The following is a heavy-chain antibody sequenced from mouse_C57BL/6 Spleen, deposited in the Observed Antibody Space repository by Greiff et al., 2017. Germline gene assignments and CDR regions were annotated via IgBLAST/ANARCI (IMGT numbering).Heavy chain of an antibody. V-gene: IGHV5-9*01. Sequence: EVHLVESGGGLVKPGGSLKLSCAASGFTFSSYTMSWVRQTPEKRLEWVATLSGGGGNTYYPDSVKGRFTISRDNAKNTLYLQMSSLRSEDTSLYYCARRDYGDYWGQGTTLTVSS. CDR2: LSGGGGNT. D-gene: IGHD2-4*01. CDR1: GFTFSSYT. J-gene: IGHJ2*01. CDR3: ARRDYGDY.